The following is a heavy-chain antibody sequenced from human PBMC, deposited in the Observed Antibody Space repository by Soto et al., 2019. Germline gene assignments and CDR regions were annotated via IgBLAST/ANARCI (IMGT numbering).Heavy chain of an antibody. J-gene: IGHJ5*02. CDR2: SSSSSSK. V-gene: IGHV3-48*01. CDR3: ARDPNPDCTNGVCYTRGYNWFDP. D-gene: IGHD2-8*01. Sequence: PGGSLRLSCAASGFTVSSNYMSWVRQAPGKGLEWVSISSSSSSKYYADSVKGRFTISRDNAKNSLYLQVNSLRAEDTAVYYCARDPNPDCTNGVCYTRGYNWFDPWGQGTLVTVSS. CDR1: GFTVSSNY.